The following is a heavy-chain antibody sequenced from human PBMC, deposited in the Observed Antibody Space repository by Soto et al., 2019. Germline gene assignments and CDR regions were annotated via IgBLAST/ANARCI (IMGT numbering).Heavy chain of an antibody. CDR2: INSDGSST. CDR3: AKEDSYDFWSGYYSVAVDY. V-gene: IGHV3-74*01. D-gene: IGHD3-3*01. CDR1: GFTFSSYW. Sequence: GGSLRLSCAASGFTFSSYWMHWVRQAPGKGLVYVSGINSDGSSTNYANSVKGRFTISRDNSKNTLYLQMNSLRAEDTAVYYCAKEDSYDFWSGYYSVAVDYWGQGTLVTVSS. J-gene: IGHJ4*02.